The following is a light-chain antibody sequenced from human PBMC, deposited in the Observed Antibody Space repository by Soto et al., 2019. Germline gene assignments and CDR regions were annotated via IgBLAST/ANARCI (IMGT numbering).Light chain of an antibody. V-gene: IGKV1-33*01. CDR3: QQYDNLPLT. CDR2: DAS. J-gene: IGKJ4*01. CDR1: QDIANY. Sequence: DVEMTQSPSPLSGSVGDRCTVTCQAIQDIANYLNWYQQKPGQAPKLLIYDASNLETGVPSRFSGSGSGTDFTFTISSLQPEDIATYYCQQYDNLPLTFGGGTKVDIK.